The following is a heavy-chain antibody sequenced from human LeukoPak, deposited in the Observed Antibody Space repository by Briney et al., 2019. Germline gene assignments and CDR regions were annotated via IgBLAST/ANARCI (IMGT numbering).Heavy chain of an antibody. J-gene: IGHJ6*03. CDR1: GYTFTSYG. CDR3: ARGLWQLVRKGYYYYYMDV. CDR2: ISAYNGNT. D-gene: IGHD6-6*01. V-gene: IGHV1-18*01. Sequence: ASVKLSCKASGYTFTSYGISWVRRAPGPGLEGMGWISAYNGNTNYAQKLQGRVTMTTYTSTSTAYMELRSLRSDDTAVYYCARGLWQLVRKGYYYYYMDVWGKGTTVTAAS.